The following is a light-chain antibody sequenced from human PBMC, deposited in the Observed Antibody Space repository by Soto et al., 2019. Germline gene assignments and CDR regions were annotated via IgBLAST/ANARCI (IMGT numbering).Light chain of an antibody. CDR3: QQSYSIPPLT. J-gene: IGKJ4*01. V-gene: IGKV1-39*01. Sequence: EIQMTQAPSSLSASVGDRVTITCRASQTISMYLNWYQQKPGKAPILLISAASSLQTGVPSRLNFSGSGTEFNLTISSLQPDDVATYYCQQSYSIPPLTFGGGTRVEIK. CDR2: AAS. CDR1: QTISMY.